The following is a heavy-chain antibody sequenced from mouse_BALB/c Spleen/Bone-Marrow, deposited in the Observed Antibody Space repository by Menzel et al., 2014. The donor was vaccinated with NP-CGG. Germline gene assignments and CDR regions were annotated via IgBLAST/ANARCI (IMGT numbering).Heavy chain of an antibody. CDR3: ARDY. CDR1: GYTFTDTW. J-gene: IGHJ2*01. V-gene: IGHV1-7*01. Sequence: VKVVESGPELAKPGASVKMSCKASGYTFTDTWIHWIKQRPGQGLEWIGYINPSTGYAEYNQNFKDKATLTVDKSSSTAYMQQSSLTSEDSAVHYCARDYWGQGTTLTVSS. CDR2: INPSTGYA.